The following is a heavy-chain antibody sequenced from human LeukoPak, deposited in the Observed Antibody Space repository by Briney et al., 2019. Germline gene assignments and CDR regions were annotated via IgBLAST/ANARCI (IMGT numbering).Heavy chain of an antibody. CDR1: GGTFSSYA. Sequence: SVKVSCKSSGGTFSSYAISWVRQAPGQGLEWVGRIIPILGIANYAQKFQGRVTITADKSTSTAYMELSSLRSEDTAVYYCATTPSTDCSSTSCYGFDYWGQGTLSPSPQ. CDR3: ATTPSTDCSSTSCYGFDY. V-gene: IGHV1-69*04. J-gene: IGHJ4*02. CDR2: IIPILGIA. D-gene: IGHD2-2*01.